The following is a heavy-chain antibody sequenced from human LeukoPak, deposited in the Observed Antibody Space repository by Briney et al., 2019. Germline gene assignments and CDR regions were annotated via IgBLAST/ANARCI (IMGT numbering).Heavy chain of an antibody. CDR2: MNPNSGKT. CDR3: ARGRAEWAAAGVENYYYYGMDV. J-gene: IGHJ6*02. D-gene: IGHD6-13*01. CDR1: GYTFTSYD. V-gene: IGHV1-8*01. Sequence: GASVKVSCKASGYTFTSYDINWVRQATGQGLEWMGWMNPNSGKTSYAQKFQGRVTMTRNTSISTAYMELSSLRSEDTAVYYCARGRAEWAAAGVENYYYYGMDVWGQGTTVTVSS.